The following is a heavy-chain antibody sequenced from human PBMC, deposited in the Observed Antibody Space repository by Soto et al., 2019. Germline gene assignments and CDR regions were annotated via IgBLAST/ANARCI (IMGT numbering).Heavy chain of an antibody. CDR3: ARDTNSLDP. Sequence: SETLSLTCSVSTYSISSGFFWGWIRQPPGKGLEWIGSIFHTGDTYYNPSLKSRITTSVDTSRNQFSLKLTSLTAADTAVYYCARDTNSLDPWGQGTLVTVSS. J-gene: IGHJ5*02. V-gene: IGHV4-38-2*02. CDR1: TYSISSGFF. CDR2: IFHTGDT. D-gene: IGHD3-16*01.